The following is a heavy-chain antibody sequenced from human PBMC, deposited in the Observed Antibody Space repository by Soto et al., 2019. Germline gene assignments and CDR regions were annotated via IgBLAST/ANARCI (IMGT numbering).Heavy chain of an antibody. CDR1: GFTFTSSA. Sequence: SVKVSCKASGFTFTSSAVQWVRQARGQRLEWIGWIVVGSGNTNYAQKFQERVTITRDMSTSTAYMELSSLRSEDTAVYYCAADYEDDFWSGYFPAVYWGQGTLVTVSS. CDR3: AADYEDDFWSGYFPAVY. V-gene: IGHV1-58*01. D-gene: IGHD3-3*01. CDR2: IVVGSGNT. J-gene: IGHJ4*02.